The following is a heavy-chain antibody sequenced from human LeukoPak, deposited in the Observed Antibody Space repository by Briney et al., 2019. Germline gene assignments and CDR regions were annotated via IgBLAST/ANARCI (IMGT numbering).Heavy chain of an antibody. D-gene: IGHD3-22*01. CDR2: ISWNGGTT. V-gene: IGHV3-20*04. CDR3: ARDASYYYDSSGKALDV. Sequence: GGSLRLSCAASGFTFDDYAMHWVRQAPGKGLEWVSGISWNGGTTGYADSVRGRFTISRDNAKNSLYLQMNSLRAEDTAVYYCARDASYYYDSSGKALDVWGKGTTVTVSS. J-gene: IGHJ6*04. CDR1: GFTFDDYA.